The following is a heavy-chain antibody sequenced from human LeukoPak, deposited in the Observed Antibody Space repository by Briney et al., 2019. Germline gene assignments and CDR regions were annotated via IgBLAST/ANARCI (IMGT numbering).Heavy chain of an antibody. V-gene: IGHV3-23*01. D-gene: IGHD1-26*01. CDR3: AKVNRESGSYLGTFDY. CDR2: ISGSGGST. J-gene: IGHJ4*02. Sequence: GGSLRLSCAASGFTFSSYAMSWVRQAPGKGLEWVSAISGSGGSTYYADSVKGRFTISRDNSKNTLYLQMNSLRAEDTAVYYCAKVNRESGSYLGTFDYWGQGTLVTVSS. CDR1: GFTFSSYA.